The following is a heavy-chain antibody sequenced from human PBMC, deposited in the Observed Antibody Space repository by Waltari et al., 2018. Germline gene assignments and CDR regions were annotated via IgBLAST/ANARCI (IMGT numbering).Heavy chain of an antibody. CDR3: ARQSRGHQVAGMDV. V-gene: IGHV4-59*08. CDR1: GGSISSYY. Sequence: QVQLQESGPGLVKPSETLSLTCTVSGGSISSYYWSWIRQPPGKGLEWIGYIYYSGTPSYNPSLTSRVTISVDTSKNQFSLKLSSVTAADSATYYCARQSRGHQVAGMDVWGHGTTVTVSS. D-gene: IGHD5-12*01. J-gene: IGHJ6*02. CDR2: IYYSGTP.